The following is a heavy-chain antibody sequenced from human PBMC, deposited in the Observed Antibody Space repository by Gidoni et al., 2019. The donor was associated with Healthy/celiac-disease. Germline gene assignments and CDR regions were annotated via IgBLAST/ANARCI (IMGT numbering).Heavy chain of an antibody. D-gene: IGHD3-10*01. J-gene: IGHJ5*02. Sequence: EVQLVESGGGLVKPGGSLRLSCAASGFTFSSYSMNWVRQAPGKGLEWVSSISSSSSYIYYADSVKGRFTISRDNAKNSLYLQMNSLRAEDTAVYYCARDRVTMVSYNWFDPWGQGTLVTVSS. CDR2: ISSSSSYI. CDR3: ARDRVTMVSYNWFDP. CDR1: GFTFSSYS. V-gene: IGHV3-21*01.